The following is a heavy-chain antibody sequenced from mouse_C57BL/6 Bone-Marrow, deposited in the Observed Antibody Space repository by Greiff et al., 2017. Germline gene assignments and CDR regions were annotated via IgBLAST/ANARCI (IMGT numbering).Heavy chain of an antibody. J-gene: IGHJ1*03. Sequence: VQLQQSGPELVKPGASVKISCKASGYAFSSSWMNWVKQRPGKGLEWIGRIYPGDGDTNYNGKFKGKATLTADKSSSTAYMQLSSLTSEDSAVYFCARGTYYYGSSWDWYFDVWGTGTTVTVSS. V-gene: IGHV1-82*01. CDR3: ARGTYYYGSSWDWYFDV. D-gene: IGHD1-1*01. CDR1: GYAFSSSW. CDR2: IYPGDGDT.